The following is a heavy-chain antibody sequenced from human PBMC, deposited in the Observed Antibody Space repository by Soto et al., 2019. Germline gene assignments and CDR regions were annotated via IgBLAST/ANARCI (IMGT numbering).Heavy chain of an antibody. CDR3: ASLGVGDWANYYYYYGMDV. CDR1: GFTFSSYA. CDR2: ISGSGDST. D-gene: IGHD1-26*01. J-gene: IGHJ6*02. V-gene: IGHV3-23*01. Sequence: PGGSLRLSCVASGFTFSSYAINWVRQTPGKGLEWVSAISGSGDSTYYADSVKGRFTISRDNSKNTLFLQMNSLRAEDTAVYYCASLGVGDWANYYYYYGMDVWGQGTTVTVSS.